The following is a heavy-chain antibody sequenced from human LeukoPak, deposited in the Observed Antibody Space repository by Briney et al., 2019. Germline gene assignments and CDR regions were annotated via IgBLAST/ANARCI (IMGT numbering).Heavy chain of an antibody. J-gene: IGHJ4*02. CDR1: GVTFSSYA. D-gene: IGHD3-9*01. V-gene: IGHV3-23*01. CDR2: ISGSGGST. CDR3: AKRGVTGYKEAFDY. Sequence: PGGSLRLSCAASGVTFSSYAMSWVRQAPGKGLEWVSAISGSGGSTYYADSVEGRFTISRDNSKNTLHLQMNSLRAEDTAVYYCAKRGVTGYKEAFDYWGQGTLVTVSS.